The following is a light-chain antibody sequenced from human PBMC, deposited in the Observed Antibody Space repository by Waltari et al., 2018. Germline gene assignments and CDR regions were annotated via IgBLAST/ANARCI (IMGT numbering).Light chain of an antibody. CDR2: VNSDGSH. Sequence: QLVVTQSPSASASLGASVKLTCTLSSGHSNNIIAWLQQRPEKGPRYLIKVNSDGSHIRGDEIPDRFSGSSSGAERYLTIASLQSEDEADYYCQTGGHGTWVFGGGTKLTVL. CDR1: SGHSNNI. V-gene: IGLV4-69*01. CDR3: QTGGHGTWV. J-gene: IGLJ3*02.